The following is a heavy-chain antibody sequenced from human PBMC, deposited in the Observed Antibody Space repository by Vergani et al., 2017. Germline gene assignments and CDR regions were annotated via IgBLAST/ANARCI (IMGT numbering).Heavy chain of an antibody. CDR2: IIPIFGTA. Sequence: QVQLVQSGAEVKKPGSSVKVSCKASGGTFSSYAISWVRQAPGQGLEWMGRIIPIFGTANYAQKFQGRVTITADESTSTAYMELSSLRSEDTAVYYCARDIVVVPANMQTGIHYYYYYGMDVWGQGTTVTVSS. D-gene: IGHD2-2*01. J-gene: IGHJ6*02. CDR1: GGTFSSYA. V-gene: IGHV1-69*18. CDR3: ARDIVVVPANMQTGIHYYYYYGMDV.